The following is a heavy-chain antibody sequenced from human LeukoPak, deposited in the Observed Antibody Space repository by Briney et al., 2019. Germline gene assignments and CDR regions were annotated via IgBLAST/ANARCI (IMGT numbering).Heavy chain of an antibody. CDR1: GGTFSSYA. V-gene: IGHV1-69*05. J-gene: IGHJ6*03. CDR3: ARGGYWDRRSMDV. CDR2: IIPIFGTA. D-gene: IGHD6-25*01. Sequence: GASVKVSCKASGGTFSSYAISWVRQAPGQGLEWMGGIIPIFGTANYAQKFQGRVTITTDESTSTAYMELSSLRSEDTAVYYCARGGYWDRRSMDVWGKGTTVTVSS.